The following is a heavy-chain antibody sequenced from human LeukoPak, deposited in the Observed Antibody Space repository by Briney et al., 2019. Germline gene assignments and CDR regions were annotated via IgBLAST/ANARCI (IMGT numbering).Heavy chain of an antibody. J-gene: IGHJ4*02. CDR1: GGSFSGYY. V-gene: IGHV4-34*01. CDR2: INHSGST. D-gene: IGHD6-13*01. CDR3: ARVASSWYRRAFDY. Sequence: SETLSLTCAVYGGSFSGYYWSWIRQPPGKGLEWIGEINHSGSTNYNPSLKSRVTISVDTSKNQFSLKLSSVTAADTAVYYCARVASSWYRRAFDYWGQGTLVTASS.